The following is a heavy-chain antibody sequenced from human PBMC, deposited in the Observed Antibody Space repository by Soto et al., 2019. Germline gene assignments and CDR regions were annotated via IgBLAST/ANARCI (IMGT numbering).Heavy chain of an antibody. CDR3: KMRYSSGWYFY. CDR1: GFTVSSNY. Sequence: PGGSLRLSCAASGFTVSSNYISWVRQAPGKELEWVSVISSGGNTDYTDSVKGRFTISRDSSTNTVYLQMNNVRVGDTAVYYCKMRYSSGWYFYWGQGTLVTVSS. V-gene: IGHV3-66*01. D-gene: IGHD6-19*01. J-gene: IGHJ4*02. CDR2: ISSGGNT.